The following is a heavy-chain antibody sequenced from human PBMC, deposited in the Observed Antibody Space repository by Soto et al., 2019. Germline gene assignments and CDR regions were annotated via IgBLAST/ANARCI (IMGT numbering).Heavy chain of an antibody. CDR1: GFTFSNYG. Sequence: PGGSLRLSCAASGFTFSNYGMTWVRQAPGKGLEWVSVISGSGGSKYYADSGKGRFTISRDNSGNTLDLQMNSLRAEDTALYYCAKGPPVGANSWYFDPWGQGTLVTVSS. V-gene: IGHV3-23*01. J-gene: IGHJ5*02. D-gene: IGHD1-26*01. CDR3: AKGPPVGANSWYFDP. CDR2: ISGSGGSK.